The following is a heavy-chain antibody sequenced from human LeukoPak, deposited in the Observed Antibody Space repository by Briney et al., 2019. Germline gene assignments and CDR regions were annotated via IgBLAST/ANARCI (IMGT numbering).Heavy chain of an antibody. J-gene: IGHJ6*03. V-gene: IGHV4-39*01. Sequence: SETLSLTCTVSGGSISSSSYYWGWIRQPPGKGLEWIGSIYYSVSTYYNPSLKSRVTISVYTSKNHFSLKLSSVTAADTAVYYCARHNAGYNPHRYMDVWGKGTTVTVSS. CDR1: GGSISSSSYY. CDR3: ARHNAGYNPHRYMDV. D-gene: IGHD5-24*01. CDR2: IYYSVST.